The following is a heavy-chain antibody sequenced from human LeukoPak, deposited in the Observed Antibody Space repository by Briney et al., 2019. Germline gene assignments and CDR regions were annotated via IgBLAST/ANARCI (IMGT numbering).Heavy chain of an antibody. D-gene: IGHD6-13*01. J-gene: IGHJ4*02. CDR3: ARGPGYSSSWYLGPFDY. V-gene: IGHV1-3*03. CDR1: GYTFTSYA. CDR2: INAGNGNT. Sequence: GASVKVSCKASGYTFTSYAMHWVRQAPGQRLEWMGWINAGNGNTKYSQEFQDRVTITKDTSASTAYMELSSLRSEDMAVYYCARGPGYSSSWYLGPFDYWGQGTLVTVSS.